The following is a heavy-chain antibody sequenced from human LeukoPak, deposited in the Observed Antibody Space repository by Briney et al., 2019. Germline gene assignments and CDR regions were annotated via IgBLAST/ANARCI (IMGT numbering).Heavy chain of an antibody. V-gene: IGHV3-23*01. CDR2: ISGSGGST. CDR1: GFTFSSYA. D-gene: IGHD6-19*01. CDR3: ASTSDAVAGPSNAFDI. Sequence: GGSLRLSCAASGFTFSSYAVSWVRQAPGKGLEWVSAISGSGGSTYYADSVKGRFTISRDNSKNTLYLQMNSLRAEDTAVYYCASTSDAVAGPSNAFDIWGQGTMVTVSS. J-gene: IGHJ3*02.